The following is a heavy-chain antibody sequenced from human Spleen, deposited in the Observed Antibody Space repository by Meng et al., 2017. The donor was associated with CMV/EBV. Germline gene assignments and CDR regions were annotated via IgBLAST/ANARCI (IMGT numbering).Heavy chain of an antibody. Sequence: GGSLRLSCTASGFTFNNYAMTWVRQAPRKGLEWVSAISSSSSYIYYADSVKGRFTISRDNSKNIVYLEMNSLRREDTAVYYCARDAMVRGVPLDYWGQGTLVTVSS. CDR1: GFTFNNYA. CDR3: ARDAMVRGVPLDY. V-gene: IGHV3-21*01. D-gene: IGHD3-10*01. J-gene: IGHJ4*02. CDR2: ISSSSSYI.